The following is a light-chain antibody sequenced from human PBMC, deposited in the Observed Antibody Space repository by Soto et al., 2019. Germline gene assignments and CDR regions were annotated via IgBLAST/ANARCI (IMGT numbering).Light chain of an antibody. CDR1: QSISRN. CDR3: RQRSNWPFT. V-gene: IGKV3-15*01. J-gene: IGKJ3*01. CDR2: GAS. Sequence: EIVMTQSPPTLSASPGERATLSCRASQSISRNLAWFQQKPGQAPRLLIFGASTRAAGIPPRFSGSGSGTEFTLTISGLQSEDFAVYYCRQRSNWPFTFGPGAKVDIK.